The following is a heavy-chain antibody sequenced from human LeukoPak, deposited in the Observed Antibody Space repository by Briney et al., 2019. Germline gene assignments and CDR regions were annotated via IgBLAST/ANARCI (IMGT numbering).Heavy chain of an antibody. Sequence: SVKVSCKASGGTFSSYAISWVRHAPGQGLEWMGRIIPILGIANYAQKFQGRVTITADKSTSTAYMELSSLRSEDTAVYYCARDRVEYSSSAGDYWGQGTLVTVSS. D-gene: IGHD6-6*01. CDR3: ARDRVEYSSSAGDY. CDR1: GGTFSSYA. J-gene: IGHJ4*02. CDR2: IIPILGIA. V-gene: IGHV1-69*04.